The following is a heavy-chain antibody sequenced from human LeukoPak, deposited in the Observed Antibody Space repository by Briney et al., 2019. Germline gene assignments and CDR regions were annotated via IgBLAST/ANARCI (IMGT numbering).Heavy chain of an antibody. CDR2: IKRNGSQK. J-gene: IGHJ5*02. V-gene: IGHV3-7*01. D-gene: IGHD1-1*01. Sequence: GGSLRLSCAAPGFSFSSNWMGWVRQAPGKGLEWVAHIKRNGSQKYYLDSVKGRFTISRDNAKNSLYLQMNSLRVEDTAVYYCARLGLEVGGPNWFDPWGQGTLVTVSS. CDR1: GFSFSSNW. CDR3: ARLGLEVGGPNWFDP.